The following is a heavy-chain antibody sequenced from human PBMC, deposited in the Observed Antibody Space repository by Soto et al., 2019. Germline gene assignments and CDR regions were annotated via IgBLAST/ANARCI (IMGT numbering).Heavy chain of an antibody. D-gene: IGHD3-10*01. CDR1: GGSISGSRFH. CDR2: IYYSGNT. Sequence: SETLSLTCTVSGGSISGSRFHWGWIRQTPGKGLEWIGSIYYSGNTYYNPSLKSRVTISVDTAKNQFSLKLSSVTAADTAVYYCARQYYLGTGSYYNRPFGFWGQGTLVTVSS. J-gene: IGHJ4*02. V-gene: IGHV4-39*01. CDR3: ARQYYLGTGSYYNRPFGF.